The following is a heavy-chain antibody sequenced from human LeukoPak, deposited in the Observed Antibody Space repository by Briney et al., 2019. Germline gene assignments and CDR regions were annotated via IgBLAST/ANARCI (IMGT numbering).Heavy chain of an antibody. CDR1: GFSLTTSGVG. CDR2: INWDDQK. V-gene: IGHV2-5*02. CDR3: AHRRDSSGYQYRYWFAP. Sequence: SGPTLVKPTQTLTLTCTFSGFSLTTSGVGVGWIRQPPGKALEWLALINWDDQKVYSTSLQSRLSITKDTSKNQVVLTMTNVDPVDTATYYCAHRRDSSGYQYRYWFAPWGQGTLVTVSS. J-gene: IGHJ5*02. D-gene: IGHD3-22*01.